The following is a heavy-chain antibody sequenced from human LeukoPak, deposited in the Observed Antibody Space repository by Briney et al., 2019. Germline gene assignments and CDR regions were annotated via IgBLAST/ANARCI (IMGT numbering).Heavy chain of an antibody. D-gene: IGHD3-10*01. CDR1: GYTFTAYY. V-gene: IGHV1-2*02. J-gene: IGHJ3*02. Sequence: ASVKVSCKASGYTFTAYYMHWVRQAPGQGLEWMGWINPNSGATNYAQKFQGRVTMTSDTSISTAYMEVGRLRPDDTAVYYCARFSDLDAFDIWGQGTMVTVSS. CDR3: ARFSDLDAFDI. CDR2: INPNSGAT.